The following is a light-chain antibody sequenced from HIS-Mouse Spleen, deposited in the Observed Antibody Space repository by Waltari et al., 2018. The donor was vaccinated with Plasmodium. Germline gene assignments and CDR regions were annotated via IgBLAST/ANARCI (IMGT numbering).Light chain of an antibody. CDR3: CSYAGSSTNWV. Sequence: QSALTQPASVSGSPGQSITISCTGTSSDVGSYNLVSWYQQHPGKAPKLMIYEGSNRPSGVFNRFSGSKSGNTASLTISGLQADDEADYYCCSYAGSSTNWVFGGGTKLTVL. CDR2: EGS. V-gene: IGLV2-23*01. CDR1: SSDVGSYNL. J-gene: IGLJ3*02.